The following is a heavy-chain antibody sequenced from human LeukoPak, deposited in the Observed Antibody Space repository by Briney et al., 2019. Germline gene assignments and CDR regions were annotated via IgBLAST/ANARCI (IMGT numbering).Heavy chain of an antibody. Sequence: SETLSLTCTVSGGSISSYYWSWIRQPPGKGLEWIGNNDYTGGANYNPSLKSRVTILVDTSKNQFSLKLNSVTAADTAVYFCARNGPHYYDNSGYLDSWGQGALVTVSS. CDR1: GGSISSYY. CDR2: NDYTGGA. V-gene: IGHV4-59*01. D-gene: IGHD3-22*01. J-gene: IGHJ4*02. CDR3: ARNGPHYYDNSGYLDS.